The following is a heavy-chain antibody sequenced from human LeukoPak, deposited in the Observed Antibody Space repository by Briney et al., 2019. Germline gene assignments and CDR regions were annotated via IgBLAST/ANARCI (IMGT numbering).Heavy chain of an antibody. V-gene: IGHV4-59*01. Sequence: SETLSLTCTVSGGSISSYYWSWIRQPPGKGLEWIGYIYYSGRTNYNPSLKSRVTISVDKSKNQFSLKLSSVTAADTAVYYCARSKDILTGYCFDYWGQGTLVTVSS. J-gene: IGHJ4*02. CDR3: ARSKDILTGYCFDY. CDR1: GGSISSYY. CDR2: IYYSGRT. D-gene: IGHD3-9*01.